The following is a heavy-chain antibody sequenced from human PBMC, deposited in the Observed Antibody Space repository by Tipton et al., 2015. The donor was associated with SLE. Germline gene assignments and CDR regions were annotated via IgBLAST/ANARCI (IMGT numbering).Heavy chain of an antibody. J-gene: IGHJ4*02. CDR3: ARGVAARDYFDL. V-gene: IGHV4-34*09. CDR2: VNHSGST. Sequence: LRLSCAASGFSFRSYEMNWVRQAPGKGLEWIGEVNHSGSTNYNPSLKSRVSVSVDTSENQFSLRLTSVTAADTAVYFCARGVAARDYFDLWGQGTLVTVSS. CDR1: GFSFRSYE. D-gene: IGHD1-26*01.